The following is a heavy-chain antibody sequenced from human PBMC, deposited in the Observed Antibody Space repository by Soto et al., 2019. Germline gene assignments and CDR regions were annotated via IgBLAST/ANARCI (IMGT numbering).Heavy chain of an antibody. V-gene: IGHV5-10-1*01. J-gene: IGHJ5*02. CDR1: GYSFTSYW. CDR3: ATYSGTQGTFDP. D-gene: IGHD1-26*01. Sequence: PGESLKISCKGSGYSFTSYWISWVSLMPGKGLEWMGRIDPSDSYTNYSPSFQGHVTISADKSISTAYLQWSSLKASDTSMYYCATYSGTQGTFDPWGQGTLVTVSS. CDR2: IDPSDSYT.